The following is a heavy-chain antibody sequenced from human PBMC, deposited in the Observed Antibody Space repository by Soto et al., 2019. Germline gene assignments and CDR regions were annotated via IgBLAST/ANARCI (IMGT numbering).Heavy chain of an antibody. Sequence: SGGSLRLSCAASGFTFSSYGMHWVRQAPGKGLEWVALISYDGSNKYYVDSVKGRFTISRDNSKNTLFLKMNSLRAGDTAVYYCAKDRLRGGFLTTATTNGMDVWGQGTTVTVSS. J-gene: IGHJ6*02. CDR1: GFTFSSYG. V-gene: IGHV3-30*18. CDR2: ISYDGSNK. D-gene: IGHD1-26*01. CDR3: AKDRLRGGFLTTATTNGMDV.